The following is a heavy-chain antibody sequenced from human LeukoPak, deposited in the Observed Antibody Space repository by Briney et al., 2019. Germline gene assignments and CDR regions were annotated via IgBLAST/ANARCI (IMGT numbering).Heavy chain of an antibody. J-gene: IGHJ4*02. CDR2: ISGSGGST. CDR3: AKDDLGYYYDSSGISLFDY. D-gene: IGHD3-22*01. CDR1: GFTFSSYA. V-gene: IGHV3-23*01. Sequence: QSGGSLRLSCAASGFTFSSYAMSWVRQAPGKGLEWVSTISGSGGSTYHTDSVKGRFTISRDNSKNTLYLQMNSLRAEDTAVYYCAKDDLGYYYDSSGISLFDYWGQGTLVTVSS.